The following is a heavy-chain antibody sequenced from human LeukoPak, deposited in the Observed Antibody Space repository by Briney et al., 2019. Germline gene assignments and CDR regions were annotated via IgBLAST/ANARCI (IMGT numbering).Heavy chain of an antibody. Sequence: GGSLRLSCAASGFAFSSYAMSWVRQAPGKGLEWVSSISSSSSYIYYADSVKGRFTISRDNSKSTLYLQMNSLRAEDTAVYYCARGGVTTMTLRDLWLDYWGQGTQVTVSS. CDR3: ARGGVTTMTLRDLWLDY. V-gene: IGHV3-21*01. D-gene: IGHD4-17*01. CDR2: ISSSSSYI. CDR1: GFAFSSYA. J-gene: IGHJ4*02.